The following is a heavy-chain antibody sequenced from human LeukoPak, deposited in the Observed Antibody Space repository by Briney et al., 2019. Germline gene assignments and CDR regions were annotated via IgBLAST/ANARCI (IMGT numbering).Heavy chain of an antibody. V-gene: IGHV3-23*01. Sequence: PGGSLRLSCAASGFTFNNYAMYWVCQAPGKGLEWVSGIFGSGGSAHYADSVKGRFTISRDNSKNTVYLQLDSLRVEDTAVYYCGKTTVGYSSGRYPGWPVDYWGQGTLVTVSS. J-gene: IGHJ4*02. CDR1: GFTFNNYA. CDR2: IFGSGGSA. D-gene: IGHD2-15*01. CDR3: GKTTVGYSSGRYPGWPVDY.